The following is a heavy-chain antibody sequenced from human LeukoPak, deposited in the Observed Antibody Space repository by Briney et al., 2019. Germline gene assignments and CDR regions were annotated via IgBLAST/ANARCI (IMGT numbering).Heavy chain of an antibody. CDR2: IYYSGST. Sequence: SEALSLTCTVSGGSISSYYWSWIRQPPGKGLEWIGYIYYSGSTNYNPSLKSRVTISVDTSKNQFSLKLSSVTAADTAVYYCARHCDSTWQTPFDYWGQGALVTVSS. V-gene: IGHV4-59*01. CDR3: ARHCDSTWQTPFDY. CDR1: GGSISSYY. J-gene: IGHJ4*02. D-gene: IGHD6-13*01.